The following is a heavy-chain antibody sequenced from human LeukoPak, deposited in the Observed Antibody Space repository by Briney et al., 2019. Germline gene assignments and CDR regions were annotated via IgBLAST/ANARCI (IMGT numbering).Heavy chain of an antibody. CDR1: GFTFSSYW. Sequence: PGGSLRLSCAASGFTFSSYWMSWVRQAPGKGLEWVAVISYAGSNKYYADSVKGRFTISRDNSKNTLYLQMNSLRAEDTAVYYCAKDLERHIVVVTASAVDYWGQGTLVTVSS. V-gene: IGHV3-30*18. D-gene: IGHD2-21*02. CDR3: AKDLERHIVVVTASAVDY. CDR2: ISYAGSNK. J-gene: IGHJ4*02.